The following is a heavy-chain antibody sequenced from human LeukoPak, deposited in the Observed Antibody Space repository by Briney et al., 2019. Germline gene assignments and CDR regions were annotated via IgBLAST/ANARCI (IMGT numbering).Heavy chain of an antibody. J-gene: IGHJ4*02. CDR1: GGSFSSSSYY. V-gene: IGHV4-61*05. D-gene: IGHD6-13*01. CDR3: ARDRSRWPRLYFDY. Sequence: PSETLSLTCTVSGGSFSSSSYYWGWIRQPPGKGLEWIGYIYYSGSTNYNPSLKSRVTISVDTSKNQFSLKLSSVTAADTAVYYCARDRSRWPRLYFDYWGQGTLVTVSS. CDR2: IYYSGST.